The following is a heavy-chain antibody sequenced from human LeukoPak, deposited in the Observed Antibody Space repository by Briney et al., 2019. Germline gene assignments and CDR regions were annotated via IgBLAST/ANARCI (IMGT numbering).Heavy chain of an antibody. Sequence: ASVKVSCKASGYTFTSYYMHWVRQAPGQGLEWMGIINPSGGSTSYAQKFQGRVTMTRDTSTSTVYMELSSLRSEDTAVYYCARDHCSSTSCISGTRRAFDIWGQGTKVTVSS. CDR2: INPSGGST. V-gene: IGHV1-46*01. CDR3: ARDHCSSTSCISGTRRAFDI. J-gene: IGHJ3*02. CDR1: GYTFTSYY. D-gene: IGHD2-2*01.